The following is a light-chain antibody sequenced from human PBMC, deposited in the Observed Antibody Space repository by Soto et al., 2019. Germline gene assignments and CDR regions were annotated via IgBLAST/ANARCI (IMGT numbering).Light chain of an antibody. V-gene: IGKV1-27*01. Sequence: DIQMTPSPSSLSASVGDRVTITCRASQGISNYLAWYQQKQGKXXKXXIYAASTLQSGVPSRFSGSGSGTDLTITIDSLQPEDVETYYCQKYNSAPLTFGGGTKVDIK. J-gene: IGKJ4*01. CDR1: QGISNY. CDR3: QKYNSAPLT. CDR2: AAS.